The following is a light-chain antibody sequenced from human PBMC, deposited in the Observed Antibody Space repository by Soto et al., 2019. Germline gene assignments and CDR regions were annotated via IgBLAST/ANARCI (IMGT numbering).Light chain of an antibody. J-gene: IGLJ2*01. CDR3: AAWDDNLSGVI. CDR2: SNN. Sequence: QAVLTQPPSASGTPWQRVTISCSGSRSNIGNNDVCWYQQLPGATPKLLIYSNNQGPSGVPDRFSGSKSGTSASLVISGLRSEDEADYYCAAWDDNLSGVIFGGGTKVTVL. CDR1: RSNIGNND. V-gene: IGLV1-47*02.